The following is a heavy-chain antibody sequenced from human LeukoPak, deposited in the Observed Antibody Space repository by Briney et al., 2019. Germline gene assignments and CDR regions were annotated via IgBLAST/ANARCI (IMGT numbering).Heavy chain of an antibody. CDR1: GYTFTSYG. J-gene: IGHJ4*02. Sequence: GASVKVSCKASGYTFTSYGISWVRQAPGQGLEWMGWITAYNDNTYYAQKLQGRVTMTTDTSTSTAYMELRSLRSDVTAVYYCARDLRRGSSSWYVSGGDYWGQGTLVTVSS. V-gene: IGHV1-18*01. D-gene: IGHD6-13*01. CDR3: ARDLRRGSSSWYVSGGDY. CDR2: ITAYNDNT.